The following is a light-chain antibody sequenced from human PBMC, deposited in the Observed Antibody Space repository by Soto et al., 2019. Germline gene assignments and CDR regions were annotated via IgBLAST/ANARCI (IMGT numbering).Light chain of an antibody. Sequence: DIQMTQSPSSLSASAGDRVTITCRGSQSISSYLNWYQQKPGKAPKLLIYAASSLQSGVPSRFSGSGSGTEFTLTISSLQPDDFATYYCQHYNSYSEAFGQGTKV. V-gene: IGKV1-5*01. J-gene: IGKJ1*01. CDR1: QSISSY. CDR3: QHYNSYSEA. CDR2: AAS.